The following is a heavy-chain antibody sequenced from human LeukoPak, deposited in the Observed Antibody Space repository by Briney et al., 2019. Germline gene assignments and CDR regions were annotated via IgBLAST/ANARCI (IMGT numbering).Heavy chain of an antibody. CDR3: AGEPGSYAGAVPAY. CDR2: INSDGSSI. Sequence: PGGALRLACAAPGLTFSSYWMHWVRQGPGKGLVWVSRINSDGSSISYAASVKGRFTISRDNAKNTLYLQMNSLRAEDTAVYYCAGEPGSYAGAVPAYWGQGTLVTVSS. V-gene: IGHV3-74*01. D-gene: IGHD1-26*01. CDR1: GLTFSSYW. J-gene: IGHJ4*02.